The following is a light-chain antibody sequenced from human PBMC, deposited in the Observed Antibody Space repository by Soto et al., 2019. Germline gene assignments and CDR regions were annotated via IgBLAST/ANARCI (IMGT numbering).Light chain of an antibody. V-gene: IGLV2-18*02. CDR2: DVT. Sequence: QSALTQPPSVSGSPGQSVTISCTGTSSDVGGYTRVSWYQQLPGTAPTLLLYDVTSRPSGFSDRFSGSKSGNTASLTISGLQAEDEADYYCTSYTSGSALEVFGGGTKLTVL. J-gene: IGLJ2*01. CDR3: TSYTSGSALEV. CDR1: SSDVGGYTR.